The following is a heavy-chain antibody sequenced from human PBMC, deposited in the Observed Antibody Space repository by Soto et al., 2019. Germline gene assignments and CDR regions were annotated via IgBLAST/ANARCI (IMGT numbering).Heavy chain of an antibody. CDR3: ARRAGGYGYYYYMDV. CDR1: GGSFSGYY. CDR2: INHSGST. V-gene: IGHV4-34*01. Sequence: SETLSLTCAVYGGSFSGYYWSWIRQPPGKGLEWIGEINHSGSTNYNPSLKSRVTISVDTSKNQFSLKLSSGTAADTAVYYCARRAGGYGYYYYMDVWGKGTTVTVSS. J-gene: IGHJ6*03. D-gene: IGHD5-12*01.